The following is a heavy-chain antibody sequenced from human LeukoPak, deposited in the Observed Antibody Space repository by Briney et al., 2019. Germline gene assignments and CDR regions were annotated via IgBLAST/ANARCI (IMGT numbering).Heavy chain of an antibody. CDR2: IIPIFGTA. V-gene: IGHV1-69*05. J-gene: IGHJ6*03. Sequence: SVKVSCKASGGTFSSYAISWVRQAPGQGLEWMGGIIPIFGTANYAQKFQGRVTITTDESTSTAYMELSSLRSEDTAVYYCARSRDDFWSGAYYYYYYMDVWGKGTTVTVSS. CDR3: ARSRDDFWSGAYYYYYYMDV. CDR1: GGTFSSYA. D-gene: IGHD3-3*01.